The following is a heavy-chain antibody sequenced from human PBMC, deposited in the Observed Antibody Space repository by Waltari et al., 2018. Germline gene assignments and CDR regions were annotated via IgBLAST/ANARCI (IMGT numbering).Heavy chain of an antibody. CDR1: GGSFSGYY. V-gene: IGHV4-34*01. Sequence: QVQLQQWGAGLLKPSETLSLTCAVYGGSFSGYYWSWICQPPGKGLEWMGEINHSGSTNCNPSLKSRVTISVDTSKNQFSLKLSSVTAADTAVYYCARGGLWWQHIDYWGQGTLVIVSS. D-gene: IGHD2-21*01. J-gene: IGHJ4*02. CDR3: ARGGLWWQHIDY. CDR2: INHSGST.